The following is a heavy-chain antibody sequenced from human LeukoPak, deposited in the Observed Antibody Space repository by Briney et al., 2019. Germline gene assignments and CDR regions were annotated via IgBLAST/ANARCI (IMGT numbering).Heavy chain of an antibody. Sequence: PLETPSLTCSVSGGSVTSGGFYWGWLRQPPGKGPDWIATIYYTGSTYYNPSLNSRVTVSIDTSKNQFSLRLTSVTATDTAVYHCARHSGSGSLSRPFDPWGQGTLVTVSS. CDR3: ARHSGSGSLSRPFDP. J-gene: IGHJ5*02. V-gene: IGHV4-39*05. CDR1: GGSVTSGGFY. CDR2: IYYTGST. D-gene: IGHD3-10*01.